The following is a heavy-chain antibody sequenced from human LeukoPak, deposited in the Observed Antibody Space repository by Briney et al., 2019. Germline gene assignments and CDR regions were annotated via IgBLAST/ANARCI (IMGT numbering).Heavy chain of an antibody. Sequence: ASVKVSCKASGYTFTCYYMHWVRQAPGQGLEWMGWINPNSGGTNYAQKFQGRVTMTRDTSISTAYMELSRLRSDDTAVYYCARDQYSYEHTYYFDYWGQGTLVTVSS. V-gene: IGHV1-2*02. CDR3: ARDQYSYEHTYYFDY. CDR2: INPNSGGT. J-gene: IGHJ4*02. CDR1: GYTFTCYY. D-gene: IGHD5-18*01.